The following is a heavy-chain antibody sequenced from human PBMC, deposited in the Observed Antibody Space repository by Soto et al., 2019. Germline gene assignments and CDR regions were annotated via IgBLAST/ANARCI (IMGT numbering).Heavy chain of an antibody. CDR2: IYYSGST. V-gene: IGHV4-31*03. D-gene: IGHD5-12*01. J-gene: IGHJ5*02. CDR1: GGSISSGGYY. CDR3: ARTFTPPKEIVWFDP. Sequence: PSETLSLTCTVSGGSISSGGYYWSWIRQHPGKGLEWIGYIYYSGSTYYNPSLKSRVTISVDTSKNQFSLKLSSVTAADTAVYYCARTFTPPKEIVWFDPWGQGTLVTVSS.